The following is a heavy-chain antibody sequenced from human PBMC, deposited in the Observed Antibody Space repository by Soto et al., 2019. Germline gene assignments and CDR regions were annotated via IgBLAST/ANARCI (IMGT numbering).Heavy chain of an antibody. V-gene: IGHV4-59*01. D-gene: IGHD3-22*01. CDR3: ARDRYYDSSGPNWFDP. Sequence: PSETLSLTCTVSGGSISSYYWSWIRQPPGKGLEWIGYIYYSGSTNYNPSLKSRVTISVDTSKNQFSLKLSSVTAADTAVYYCARDRYYDSSGPNWFDPWGQGTLVTVSS. CDR1: GGSISSYY. CDR2: IYYSGST. J-gene: IGHJ5*02.